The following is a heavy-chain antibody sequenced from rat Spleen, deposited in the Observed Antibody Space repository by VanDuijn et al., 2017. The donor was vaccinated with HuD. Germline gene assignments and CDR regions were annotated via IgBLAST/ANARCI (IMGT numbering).Heavy chain of an antibody. Sequence: EVQLVESGGGLVQPGRSLKLSCAASGFTFSDYYMAWVRQAPSQGLEWVATINYDGSRTDYRDSVKGRFTISRDNAKSTLYLQMDSLRSEDTATYYCARSVFDYWGQGVMVTVSS. CDR2: INYDGSRT. V-gene: IGHV5-7*01. CDR3: ARSVFDY. J-gene: IGHJ2*01. CDR1: GFTFSDYY.